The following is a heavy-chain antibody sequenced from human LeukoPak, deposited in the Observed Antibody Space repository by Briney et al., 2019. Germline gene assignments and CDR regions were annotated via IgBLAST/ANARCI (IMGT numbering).Heavy chain of an antibody. CDR1: GLAFSSYA. CDR3: ARDIWEVAAGARLDY. V-gene: IGHV3-33*05. D-gene: IGHD2-15*01. Sequence: GGSLRLSCAASGLAFSSYAIHWVRQAPGKGLEWVAAISFDGSREYYADSVKGRITISRDNSKNTLNLQMNSLRAEDTAVYYCARDIWEVAAGARLDYWGQGTLVTVSS. J-gene: IGHJ4*02. CDR2: ISFDGSRE.